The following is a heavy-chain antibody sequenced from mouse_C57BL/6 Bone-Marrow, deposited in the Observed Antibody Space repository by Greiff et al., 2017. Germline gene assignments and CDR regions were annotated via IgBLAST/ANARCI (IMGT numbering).Heavy chain of an antibody. CDR3: ARCALYSTYVYAFDY. J-gene: IGHJ4*01. Sequence: QVHVQQSGAELVMPGASVKLSCKASGYTFTSYWMHWVKQRPGQGLEWIGEIDPSDSYTNYNQKFKGKSTLTVDKSSSTAYMQLSSLTSEDSAVYYCARCALYSTYVYAFDYWGQGTSVTVSA. CDR2: IDPSDSYT. CDR1: GYTFTSYW. D-gene: IGHD2-5*01. V-gene: IGHV1-69*01.